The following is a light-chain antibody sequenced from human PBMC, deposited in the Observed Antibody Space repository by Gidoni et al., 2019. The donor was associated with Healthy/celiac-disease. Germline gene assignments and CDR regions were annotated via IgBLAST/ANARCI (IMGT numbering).Light chain of an antibody. J-gene: IGKJ4*01. Sequence: DIQMTQSPSSLSASVGDRVTITCQASQDISNDLTWYQQKPGKAPKLLIYDASNLETGVPSRVSGSGYGTDFTVTISSLQPEDIATYYCQQYDNLPPLTFGGGTKVEIK. CDR3: QQYDNLPPLT. CDR2: DAS. V-gene: IGKV1-33*01. CDR1: QDISND.